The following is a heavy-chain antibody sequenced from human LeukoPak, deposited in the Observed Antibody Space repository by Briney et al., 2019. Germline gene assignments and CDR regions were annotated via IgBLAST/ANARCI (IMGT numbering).Heavy chain of an antibody. J-gene: IGHJ6*02. CDR1: GYTFTSYG. CDR3: ARVTAVADTYYYYCGMDV. D-gene: IGHD6-19*01. V-gene: IGHV1-18*01. CDR2: ISAYNGNT. Sequence: GASVKVSCKASGYTFTSYGISWVRQAPGQGLEWMGWISAYNGNTNYAQKLQGRVTMTTDTSTSTAYMELRSLRSDDTAVYYCARVTAVADTYYYYCGMDVWGQGTTVTVSS.